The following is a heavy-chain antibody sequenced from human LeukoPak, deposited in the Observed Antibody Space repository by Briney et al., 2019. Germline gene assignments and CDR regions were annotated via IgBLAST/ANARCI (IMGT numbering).Heavy chain of an antibody. CDR1: GGSLSGYY. J-gene: IGHJ4*02. CDR2: INNSGST. Sequence: SETLSLTCAVYGGSLSGYYWSWIRQPPGKGLEWIGEINNSGSTNYNPSPKSRDTISVDTSKNQFSLKLSSVTAADTAVYYCARVLRCSSTSCYPTRKYYFDYWGQGTLVTVSS. CDR3: ARVLRCSSTSCYPTRKYYFDY. V-gene: IGHV4-34*01. D-gene: IGHD2-2*01.